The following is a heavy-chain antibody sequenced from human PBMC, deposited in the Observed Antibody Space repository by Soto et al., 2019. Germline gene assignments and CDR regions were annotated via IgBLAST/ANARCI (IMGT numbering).Heavy chain of an antibody. V-gene: IGHV1-69*01. CDR3: ARDAAYCGGDCRAGPDY. D-gene: IGHD2-21*02. CDR2: IIPIFGTA. J-gene: IGHJ4*02. CDR1: GGTFSSYA. Sequence: QVQLVQSGAEVKKPGSSVKVSCKASGGTFSSYAISWVRQAPGQGLEWMGGIIPIFGTANYAQKFQGRVTITADESTSTAYMELSSLRSEDTAGYYCARDAAYCGGDCRAGPDYGGQGTLVTVSS.